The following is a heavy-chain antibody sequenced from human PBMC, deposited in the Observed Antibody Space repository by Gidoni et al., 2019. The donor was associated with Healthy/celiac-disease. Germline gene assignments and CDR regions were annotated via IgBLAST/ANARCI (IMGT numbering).Heavy chain of an antibody. Sequence: QVQLVQSGAEVKKTGASVKVSCEVAGYTLTELPMHWVRQAPGKGLEWMGGFDPEDGETIYAQKFQGRVTMTEDTSTDTAYMELSSLRSEDTAVYYCATYYDFWSGRQERGDWFDPWGQGTLVTVSS. CDR1: GYTLTELP. CDR3: ATYYDFWSGRQERGDWFDP. J-gene: IGHJ5*02. D-gene: IGHD3-3*01. V-gene: IGHV1-24*01. CDR2: FDPEDGET.